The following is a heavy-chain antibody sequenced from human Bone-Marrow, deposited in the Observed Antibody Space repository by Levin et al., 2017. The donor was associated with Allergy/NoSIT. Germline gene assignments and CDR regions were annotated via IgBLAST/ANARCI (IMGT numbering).Heavy chain of an antibody. V-gene: IGHV3-21*01. CDR1: GFPLSTYT. CDR2: ITTSGNYI. CDR3: ARDTPSSR. D-gene: IGHD6-6*01. J-gene: IGHJ4*02. Sequence: SGFPLSTYTMNWVRQSPGKGLEWVASITTSGNYIYYADSVKGRFSISSDNAKNALFLQMNSLRGEDTAVYYCARDTPSSRWGQGTLVTVST.